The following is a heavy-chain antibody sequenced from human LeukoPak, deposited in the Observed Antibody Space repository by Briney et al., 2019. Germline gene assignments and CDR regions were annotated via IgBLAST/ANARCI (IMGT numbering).Heavy chain of an antibody. Sequence: ASVKVSCKASGYTFTSYYMHWVRQAPGQGLEWMGWINPNSGGTNYAQKFQGRVTMTRDTSISTAYMELSRLRSDDTAVYYCARGNDILTGIDYWGQGTLVTVSS. CDR3: ARGNDILTGIDY. J-gene: IGHJ4*02. D-gene: IGHD3-9*01. V-gene: IGHV1-2*02. CDR1: GYTFTSYY. CDR2: INPNSGGT.